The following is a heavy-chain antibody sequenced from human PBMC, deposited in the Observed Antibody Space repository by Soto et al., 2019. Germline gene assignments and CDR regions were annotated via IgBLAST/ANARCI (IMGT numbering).Heavy chain of an antibody. CDR1: RFRFSDYT. V-gene: IGHV3-21*01. D-gene: IGHD4-17*01. CDR2: ISIISTYI. J-gene: IGHJ3*02. CDR3: ARRGSEVTTGGGALDM. Sequence: EVELVESGGGLVKPGGSLRLSCLASRFRFSDYTMTWVRQAPGKGLEWVSSISIISTYIYYGDSVKGRFTISRDNAKNSLHLQMNSLRVEDTAVYYCARRGSEVTTGGGALDMWGQGTMVTVSS.